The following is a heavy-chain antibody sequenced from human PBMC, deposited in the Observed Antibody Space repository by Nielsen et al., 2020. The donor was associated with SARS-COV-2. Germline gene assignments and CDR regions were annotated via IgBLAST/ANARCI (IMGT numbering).Heavy chain of an antibody. V-gene: IGHV1-8*01. Sequence: ASVKVSCKASGYTFTSYDINWVRQATGQGLEWMGWMNPNSGNTGYAQKFQGRVTITRDTSASTAYMELSSLRSEDTAVYYCARDYDILTGDQPFDYWGQGTLVTVSS. J-gene: IGHJ4*02. CDR3: ARDYDILTGDQPFDY. D-gene: IGHD3-9*01. CDR1: GYTFTSYD. CDR2: MNPNSGNT.